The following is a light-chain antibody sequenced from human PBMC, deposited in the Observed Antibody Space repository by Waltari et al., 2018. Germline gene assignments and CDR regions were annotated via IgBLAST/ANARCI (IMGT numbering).Light chain of an antibody. CDR1: QSVSNS. V-gene: IGKV1-39*01. J-gene: IGKJ5*01. CDR3: QQTSRTPIT. Sequence: DIEMTQSRSSLSASVGDRVTITCRASQSVSNSLHWYQQKPGKAPKLLIFGASNLHSGVAAKFSGSGSGTDFTLTISSLQPEDSATYYCQQTSRTPITFGQGTRVEIK. CDR2: GAS.